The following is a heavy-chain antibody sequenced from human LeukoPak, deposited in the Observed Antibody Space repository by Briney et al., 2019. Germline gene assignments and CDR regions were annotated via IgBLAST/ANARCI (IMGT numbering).Heavy chain of an antibody. D-gene: IGHD5-24*01. CDR1: GFTFSSYA. V-gene: IGHV3-23*01. CDR3: AKDRDGYNANSLDY. Sequence: GGSLRLSCAASGFTFSSYAMSWVRQAPGKGLEWVSAISGSGGSTYYADSVKGRFTISRDNSKNTLHLQMNSLRAEDTAVYYCAKDRDGYNANSLDYWGQGTLVTISS. CDR2: ISGSGGST. J-gene: IGHJ4*02.